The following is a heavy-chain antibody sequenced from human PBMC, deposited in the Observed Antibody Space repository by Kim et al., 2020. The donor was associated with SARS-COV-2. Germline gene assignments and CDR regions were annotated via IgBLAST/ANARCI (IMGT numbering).Heavy chain of an antibody. Sequence: SQTLSLTCTISGDSVSSNSVTWNWIRQSPSRGLEWLGRTKYRSKWYNDYAVSVKSRITISPDTSKNQFSLQLNSVTPEDTAVYYCSRDFAPTGTQACGMDVWGQGTTVTVSS. D-gene: IGHD1-1*01. CDR3: SRDFAPTGTQACGMDV. CDR1: GDSVSSNSVT. CDR2: TKYRSKWYN. V-gene: IGHV6-1*01. J-gene: IGHJ6*02.